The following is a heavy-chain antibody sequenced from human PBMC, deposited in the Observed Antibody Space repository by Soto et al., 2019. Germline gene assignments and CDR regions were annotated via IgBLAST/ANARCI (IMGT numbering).Heavy chain of an antibody. CDR1: GGSISNSY. V-gene: IGHV4-59*01. Sequence: QVQLQESGPGLVKASETLSLTCTVSGGSISNSYWSWIRQPPGKGLEWIGYIYYGGSTNYNPSLKSRVTISVDTSKNQFSLKLSSVTAADTAVYYCALFHYSYYYMDVWGQGTTVTVSS. CDR2: IYYGGST. CDR3: ALFHYSYYYMDV. J-gene: IGHJ6*02. D-gene: IGHD3-10*02.